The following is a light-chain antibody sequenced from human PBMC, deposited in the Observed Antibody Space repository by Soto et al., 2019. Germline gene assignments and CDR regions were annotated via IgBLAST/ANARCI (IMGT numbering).Light chain of an antibody. CDR3: SSYAGNNTYV. J-gene: IGLJ1*01. Sequence: QSALTQPASASGSAGQSITFSCTGTSSDVGGYNYVSWYQQHPGKAPKLMIYEVSNRPSGVPDRFSGSKSGNTASLTVSGLQDDDDDYYNCSSYAGNNTYVFGTGTKVTVL. V-gene: IGLV2-8*01. CDR1: SSDVGGYNY. CDR2: EVS.